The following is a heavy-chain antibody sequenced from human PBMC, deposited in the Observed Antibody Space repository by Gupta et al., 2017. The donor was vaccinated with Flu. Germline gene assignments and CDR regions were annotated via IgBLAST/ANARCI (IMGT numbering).Heavy chain of an antibody. J-gene: IGHJ6*02. CDR3: AREPRFSYYYYGMDV. Sequence: QVQLVESGGGVVQPGRSLRLSCAASGFTFSSYGMHWVRQAPGKGLEWVAVIWYDGSNKYYADSVKGRFTISRDNSKNTLYLQMNSLRAEDTAVYYCAREPRFSYYYYGMDVWGQGTTVTVSS. D-gene: IGHD3-3*01. CDR1: GFTFSSYG. CDR2: IWYDGSNK. V-gene: IGHV3-33*01.